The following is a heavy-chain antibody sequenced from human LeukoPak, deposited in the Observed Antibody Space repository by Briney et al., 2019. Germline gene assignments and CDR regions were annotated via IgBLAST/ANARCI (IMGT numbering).Heavy chain of an antibody. CDR3: ARRGPYYYDSSGSYYYYYGMDV. D-gene: IGHD3-22*01. Sequence: SVKVSCKASGGTFISYAISWVRQAPGQGLEWMGGIIPIFGTANYAQKFQGRVTITADESTSTAYMELSSLRSEDTAVYYCARRGPYYYDSSGSYYYYYGMDVWGQGTTVTVSS. V-gene: IGHV1-69*13. CDR1: GGTFISYA. CDR2: IIPIFGTA. J-gene: IGHJ6*02.